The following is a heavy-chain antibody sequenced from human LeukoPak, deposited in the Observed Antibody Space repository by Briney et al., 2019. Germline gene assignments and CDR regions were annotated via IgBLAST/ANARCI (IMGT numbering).Heavy chain of an antibody. D-gene: IGHD4-17*01. CDR1: GYTFTGYY. Sequence: ASVKVSCKASGYTFTGYYMHWVRQAPGQGLEWMGWINPNSGGTNYAQKFQGRVTMTRDTSISTAYMELSRPRSDDTAVYYCARDAGEDDYGDYPWGQGTLVTVSS. V-gene: IGHV1-2*02. CDR3: ARDAGEDDYGDYP. J-gene: IGHJ5*02. CDR2: INPNSGGT.